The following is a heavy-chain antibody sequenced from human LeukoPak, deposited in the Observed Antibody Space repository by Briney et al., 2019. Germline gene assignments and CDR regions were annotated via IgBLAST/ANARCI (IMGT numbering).Heavy chain of an antibody. CDR2: IYYSGST. V-gene: IGHV4-59*08. J-gene: IGHJ4*02. D-gene: IGHD3-10*01. CDR3: AVGSGSYPTGGEIDY. Sequence: SETLSLTCTVSGGSTSSYYWSWIRQPPGKGLEWIGYIYYSGSTNYNPSLKSRVTISVDTSKNQFSLKLSSVTAADTAVYYCAVGSGSYPTGGEIDYWGQGTLVTVSS. CDR1: GGSTSSYY.